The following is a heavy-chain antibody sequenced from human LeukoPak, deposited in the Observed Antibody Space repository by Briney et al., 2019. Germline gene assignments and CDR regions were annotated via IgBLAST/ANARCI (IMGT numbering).Heavy chain of an antibody. CDR1: GGSISSSSYY. J-gene: IGHJ4*02. CDR3: AREVYVGTTRRIDY. CDR2: IYYSGST. V-gene: IGHV4-39*02. D-gene: IGHD4-17*01. Sequence: SETLSLTCTVSGGSISSSSYYWGWIRQPPGKGLEWIGSIYYSGSTYYNPSLKSRVTISVDTSKNQFSLKLSSVTAADTAVYYCAREVYVGTTRRIDYWGQGTLVTVSS.